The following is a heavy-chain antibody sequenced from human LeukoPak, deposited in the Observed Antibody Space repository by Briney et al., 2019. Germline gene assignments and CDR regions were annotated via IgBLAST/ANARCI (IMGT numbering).Heavy chain of an antibody. J-gene: IGHJ4*02. V-gene: IGHV3-23*01. D-gene: IGHD5-24*01. CDR1: GFTFSSYA. CDR2: ISGSGGST. CDR3: AKDPSRTPWLDY. Sequence: GGSLRLSCAASGFTFSSYAMSWVRQAPGKGVDWVSAISGSGGSTYYADSVKGRFTISRDNSKNTLYLQMNSLRAEDTAVYYCAKDPSRTPWLDYWGQGTLVTVSS.